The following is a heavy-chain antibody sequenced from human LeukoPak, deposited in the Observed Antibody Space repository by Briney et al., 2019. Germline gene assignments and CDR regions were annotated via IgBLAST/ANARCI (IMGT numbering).Heavy chain of an antibody. V-gene: IGHV3-74*01. J-gene: IGHJ4*02. CDR1: RFTFSSYW. CDR3: ARGTTVTTTLPFDY. Sequence: GGSLRLSCAASRFTFSSYWMHWVRQAPGKGLVWVSRINNDGSSTTYADSVKGRFTISRDNAKNTLYLQMNSLRAEDTAVYYCARGTTVTTTLPFDYWGQGTLVTVSS. CDR2: INNDGSST. D-gene: IGHD4-17*01.